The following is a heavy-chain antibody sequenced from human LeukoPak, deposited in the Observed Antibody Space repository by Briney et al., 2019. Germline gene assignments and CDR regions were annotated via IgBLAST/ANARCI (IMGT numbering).Heavy chain of an antibody. D-gene: IGHD6-13*01. V-gene: IGHV4-34*01. J-gene: IGHJ6*03. CDR3: ARGRSSSWLYYCYMDV. CDR1: GGSFSGYY. Sequence: SETLSLTCAVYGGSFSGYYWSWLRQPPGKGREWIGEINHSGSTNYNPSITSRVTISVDTSKNQFYLKLSSVTAADTGVYYCARGRSSSWLYYCYMDVWGKGTTVTVSS. CDR2: INHSGST.